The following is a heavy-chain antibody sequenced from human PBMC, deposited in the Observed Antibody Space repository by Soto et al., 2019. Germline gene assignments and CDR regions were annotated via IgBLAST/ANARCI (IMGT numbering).Heavy chain of an antibody. J-gene: IGHJ4*02. CDR1: GFTFSNYW. V-gene: IGHV3-74*01. CDR2: ISPDGSTT. Sequence: GGSLRLSCAASGFTFSNYWMYWVRQAPGKGLVCVSRISPDGSTTIYADSVKGRFTISRDNAKNTLYLQMNSLRAEDTAVYYCTRDGYYFDGSGYYHNFDYWGQGTLVTVSS. D-gene: IGHD3-22*01. CDR3: TRDGYYFDGSGYYHNFDY.